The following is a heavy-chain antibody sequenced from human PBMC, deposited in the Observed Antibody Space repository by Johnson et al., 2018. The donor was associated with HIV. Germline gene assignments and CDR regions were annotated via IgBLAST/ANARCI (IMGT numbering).Heavy chain of an antibody. CDR3: ARDPVWGDPDAFDI. CDR2: IRYDESNI. D-gene: IGHD3-16*01. J-gene: IGHJ3*02. Sequence: QVQLVESGGGVVQPGGSLRLSCETSGFTFSSYDMHWVRQAPGKGLEWVAFIRYDESNIYYADSVKGRFIISRDNSKNTLYVQMNRLRAEDTAVYYCARDPVWGDPDAFDIWGQGTMVTVSS. CDR1: GFTFSSYD. V-gene: IGHV3-30*02.